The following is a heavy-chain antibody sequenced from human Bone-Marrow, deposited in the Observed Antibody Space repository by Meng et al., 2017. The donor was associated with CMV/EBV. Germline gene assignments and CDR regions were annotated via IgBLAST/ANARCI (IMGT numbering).Heavy chain of an antibody. D-gene: IGHD1/OR15-1a*01. V-gene: IGHV2-5*02. Sequence: FSLRPRGVGVGWIRQPPGKALEWLALIYWDDDKRYSPSLRSRLTITKDTSKNQVVLTMTNMDPVDTGTYYCAHRLGGNNWNTGHFDYWGQGTLVTVSS. CDR3: AHRLGGNNWNTGHFDY. CDR2: IYWDDDK. J-gene: IGHJ4*02. CDR1: FSLRPRGVG.